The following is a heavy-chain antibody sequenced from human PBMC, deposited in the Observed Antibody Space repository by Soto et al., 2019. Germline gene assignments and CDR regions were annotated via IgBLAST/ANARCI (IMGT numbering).Heavy chain of an antibody. CDR1: GGSISSGGYY. Sequence: PSETLSLTCTVSGGSISSGGYYWSWIRQHPGKGLEWIGYIHSGSTTYSASLRSRVTISVDTSKNQFSLKLSSVTAADTAVYFCARHDGSRSTDYWGQGTLVTVSS. D-gene: IGHD3-10*01. J-gene: IGHJ4*02. V-gene: IGHV4-61*08. CDR3: ARHDGSRSTDY. CDR2: IHSGST.